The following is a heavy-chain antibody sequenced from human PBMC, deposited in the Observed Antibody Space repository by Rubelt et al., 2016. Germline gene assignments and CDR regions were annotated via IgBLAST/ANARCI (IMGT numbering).Heavy chain of an antibody. V-gene: IGHV3-33*01. CDR3: ARVRVPIRGYSGYDWDS. J-gene: IGHJ4*02. CDR2: IWFDGSNE. D-gene: IGHD5-12*01. Sequence: RDKGLEWVAVIWFDGSNEYYADSVKGRFTISLDNSKHTVYLQMNSLRAADTAVSYCARVRVPIRGYSGYDWDSWGQGTLVTGSS.